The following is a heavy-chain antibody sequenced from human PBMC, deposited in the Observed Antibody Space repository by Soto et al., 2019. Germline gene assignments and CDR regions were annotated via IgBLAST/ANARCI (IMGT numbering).Heavy chain of an antibody. V-gene: IGHV4-39*01. CDR3: LRDFVDYAFDY. CDR2: IYYSGVT. J-gene: IGHJ4*02. Sequence: SETLSLTCTVSGGSISSSSYYWGWIRQPPGKGLEWIGNIYYSGVTYYNPSLKSRVTISVDTSKNQFSLKLSSVTAADTAVYYCLRDFVDYAFDYWGQGTLVTVSS. D-gene: IGHD4-17*01. CDR1: GGSISSSSYY.